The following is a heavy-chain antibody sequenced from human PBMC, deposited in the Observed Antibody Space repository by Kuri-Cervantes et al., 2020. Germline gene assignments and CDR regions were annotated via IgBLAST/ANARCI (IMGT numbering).Heavy chain of an antibody. V-gene: IGHV3-23*01. D-gene: IGHD3-10*01. Sequence: LSLTCAASGFIFNSYGMTWARLAPGKGLEWLSSISATGDRTFYADSVRGRVTISRDNSKNTLSLQLDSLRAEDTALYYCAKMSYYYGSSPWLIDSWGQGALVTVSS. CDR2: ISATGDRT. J-gene: IGHJ4*02. CDR1: GFIFNSYG. CDR3: AKMSYYYGSSPWLIDS.